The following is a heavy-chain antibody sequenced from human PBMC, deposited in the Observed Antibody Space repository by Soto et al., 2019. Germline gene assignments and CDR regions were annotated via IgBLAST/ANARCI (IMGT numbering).Heavy chain of an antibody. V-gene: IGHV3-48*01. Sequence: PGGSLRLSCAASGFTFSSYSMNWVRQAPGKGLEWVSSISSSSSTIYYADSVKGRFTVSRDNAKNSLYLQMNSLRAEDTAVYYCAREPDILTGYFDWYYYMDVWGKGTTVTVSS. CDR3: AREPDILTGYFDWYYYMDV. CDR2: ISSSSSTI. CDR1: GFTFSSYS. D-gene: IGHD3-9*01. J-gene: IGHJ6*03.